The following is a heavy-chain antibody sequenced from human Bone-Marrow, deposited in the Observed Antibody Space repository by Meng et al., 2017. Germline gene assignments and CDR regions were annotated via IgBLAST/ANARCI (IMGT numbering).Heavy chain of an antibody. D-gene: IGHD1-26*01. Sequence: QAGPGRMHTSQTPALTSALSWDCVSSNSAAWNGIRQSPSRGLEWLGRTYYRSKWYTDYAVSVKSRITINPDTSKNQFSLQLNSVTPEDTAVYYCARAKTGWGGSYFLWDAFDIWGQGTMVTVSS. V-gene: IGHV6-1*01. J-gene: IGHJ3*02. CDR2: TYYRSKWYT. CDR3: ARAKTGWGGSYFLWDAFDI. CDR1: WDCVSSNSAA.